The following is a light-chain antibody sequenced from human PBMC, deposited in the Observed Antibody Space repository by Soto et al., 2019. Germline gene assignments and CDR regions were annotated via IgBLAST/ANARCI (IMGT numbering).Light chain of an antibody. Sequence: EIVLTQSPGTLSLSPGERATLSCRASQSVSSSYLAWYQQKPGQAPRLLIYGASSRATGIPDRFSGSGSGTYFPLAISRLEPEDFALYYCQQYGSSLWTGGQVTKVQIK. J-gene: IGKJ1*01. CDR2: GAS. CDR3: QQYGSSLWT. V-gene: IGKV3-20*01. CDR1: QSVSSSY.